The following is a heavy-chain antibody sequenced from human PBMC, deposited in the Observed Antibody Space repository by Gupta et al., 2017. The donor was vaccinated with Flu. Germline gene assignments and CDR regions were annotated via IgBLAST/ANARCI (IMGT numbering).Heavy chain of an antibody. J-gene: IGHJ6*03. V-gene: IGHV4-59*01. CDR3: ARAGYSTSPRYYYYFMDV. Sequence: WSWIRQAPGKGLEWVASMYYGTNTNYNPSLKSRVSISVDTSKSQFSLSLSSVSAADTATYYCARAGYSTSPRYYYYFMDVWGKGTTVSVSS. CDR2: MYYGTNT. D-gene: IGHD5-12*01.